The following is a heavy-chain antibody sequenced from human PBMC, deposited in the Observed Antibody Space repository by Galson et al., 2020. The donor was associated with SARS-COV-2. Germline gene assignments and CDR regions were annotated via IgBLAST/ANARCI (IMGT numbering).Heavy chain of an antibody. D-gene: IGHD1-26*01. CDR3: VRVGATIFGPALDF. CDR1: GYSISSGNY. V-gene: IGHV4-38-2*02. J-gene: IGHJ5*01. CDR2: FYKSGST. Sequence: SETLSLTCTVSGYSISSGNYWGWIRQPPGKGLEYIGSFYKSGSTYYNPSVNSRVTISVDMSKNEFSLNLRSVTASDTAVYYCVRVGATIFGPALDFWGHGSLVTVSS.